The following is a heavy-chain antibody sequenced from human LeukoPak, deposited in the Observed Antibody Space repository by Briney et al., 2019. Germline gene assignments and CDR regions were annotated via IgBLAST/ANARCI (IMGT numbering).Heavy chain of an antibody. CDR2: IKEDGTET. D-gene: IGHD5-24*01. Sequence: GGSLRLSCAASGFTFSSYGMHWVRQAPGKGLEWVANIKEDGTETYYVDSVKGRFTISRDNARNSLYLQMNSLRVEDTAVYYCAKEGRSLQTYWGRGTLVTVSS. J-gene: IGHJ4*02. CDR1: GFTFSSYG. V-gene: IGHV3-7*03. CDR3: AKEGRSLQTY.